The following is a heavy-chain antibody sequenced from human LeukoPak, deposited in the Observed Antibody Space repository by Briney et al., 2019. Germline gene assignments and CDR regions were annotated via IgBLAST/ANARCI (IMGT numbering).Heavy chain of an antibody. CDR1: GFSFSDSA. Sequence: TGGSLRLSSAASGFSFSDSALHWVRQAPGKGLEWVTIISYDGTNKYYADSVKGRFTISRDNSKNTLNLQMNSLRTEDTAVYYCATARDTRSGNYYYAMDVWGQGTTVTVSS. CDR2: ISYDGTNK. CDR3: ATARDTRSGNYYYAMDV. D-gene: IGHD3-22*01. J-gene: IGHJ6*02. V-gene: IGHV3-30-3*01.